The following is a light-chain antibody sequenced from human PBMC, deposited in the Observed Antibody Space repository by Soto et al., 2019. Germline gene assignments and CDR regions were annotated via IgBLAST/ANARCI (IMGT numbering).Light chain of an antibody. J-gene: IGLJ1*01. CDR1: SSDVGFYNY. CDR2: DVT. CDR3: CSYAGTHTFV. Sequence: QSALTQPRSVSGSPGQSVTISCTGTSSDVGFYNYVSWYQHHPGKAPKLILFDVTKRPSGVPDRFSGSKSGNTASLTISGLQAEDEADFYCCSYAGTHTFVFGTGTQLTVL. V-gene: IGLV2-11*01.